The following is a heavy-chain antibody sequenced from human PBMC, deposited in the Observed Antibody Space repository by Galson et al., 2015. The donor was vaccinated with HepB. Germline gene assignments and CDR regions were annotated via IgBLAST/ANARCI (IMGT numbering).Heavy chain of an antibody. J-gene: IGHJ4*02. CDR1: GGTFSSYT. Sequence: VKVSCKASGGTFSSYTISWVRQAPGQGLEWMGRIIPILGIANYAQKFQGRVTITADKSTSTAYMELSSLRAEDTAVYYCAREKVNYYGSGSLGDYWGQGTLVTVSS. D-gene: IGHD3-10*01. CDR3: AREKVNYYGSGSLGDY. CDR2: IIPILGIA. V-gene: IGHV1-69*02.